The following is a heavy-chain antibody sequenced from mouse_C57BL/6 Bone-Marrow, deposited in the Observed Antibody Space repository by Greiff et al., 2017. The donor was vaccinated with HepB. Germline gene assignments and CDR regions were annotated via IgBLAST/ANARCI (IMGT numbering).Heavy chain of an antibody. Sequence: QVQLQQSGPELVKPGASVKISCKASGYAFSSSWMNWVKQRPGKGLEWIGRIYPGDGDTNYNGKFKGKATLTADKSPSTAYVQLSDLTSEDSAVYFCARFGTRDYFDYWGQGTTLTVSS. CDR2: IYPGDGDT. D-gene: IGHD4-1*01. CDR1: GYAFSSSW. V-gene: IGHV1-82*01. CDR3: ARFGTRDYFDY. J-gene: IGHJ2*01.